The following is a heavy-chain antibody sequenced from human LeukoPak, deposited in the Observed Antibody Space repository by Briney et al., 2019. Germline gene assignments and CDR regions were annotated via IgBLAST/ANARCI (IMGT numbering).Heavy chain of an antibody. V-gene: IGHV3-48*02. CDR3: ARGTYYYDSSGYRDY. CDR1: GFTSSSYS. J-gene: IGHJ4*02. CDR2: ISSSSSTI. D-gene: IGHD3-22*01. Sequence: GGSLRLSCAASGFTSSSYSMNWVRQAPGKGLEWVSYISSSSSTIYYADSVKGRFTISRDNAKNSLYLQMNSLRDEDTAVYYCARGTYYYDSSGYRDYWGQGTLVTVSS.